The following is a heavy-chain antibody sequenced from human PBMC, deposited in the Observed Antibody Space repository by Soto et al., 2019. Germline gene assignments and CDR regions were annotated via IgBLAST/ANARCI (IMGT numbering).Heavy chain of an antibody. CDR1: GLTFSSFE. D-gene: IGHD6-6*01. Sequence: PGGSLRLSCVGSGLTFSSFEMNWVRQTPGKGLEWLSYIGRSGETIYYADSVKGRFTISRDNAKSSLFLQMNGLRDEDTGIYYCVRDSRAGAARRPTFYYWGRGTLVTVSS. CDR3: VRDSRAGAARRPTFYY. CDR2: IGRSGETI. V-gene: IGHV3-48*03. J-gene: IGHJ4*02.